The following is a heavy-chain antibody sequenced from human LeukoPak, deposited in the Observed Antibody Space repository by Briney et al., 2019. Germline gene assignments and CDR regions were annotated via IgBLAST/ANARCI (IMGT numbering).Heavy chain of an antibody. CDR3: ARDLVGATPDDY. CDR2: ISAYNGNT. Sequence: ASVKVSCKASGYTFTSYVISGVRQAPGQRLEGMGWISAYNGNTNYAQKLQGRVTMTPDTSTSTAYMERRSLRSDDTAVYYCARDLVGATPDDYWGQGTLVTVSS. CDR1: GYTFTSYV. J-gene: IGHJ4*02. V-gene: IGHV1-18*01. D-gene: IGHD1-26*01.